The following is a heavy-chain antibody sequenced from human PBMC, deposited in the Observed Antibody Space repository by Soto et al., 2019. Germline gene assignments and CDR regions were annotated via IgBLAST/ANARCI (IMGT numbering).Heavy chain of an antibody. CDR3: ARDTPKYLVCDY. CDR1: GYTFTSYG. J-gene: IGHJ4*02. V-gene: IGHV1-18*01. D-gene: IGHD2-8*01. Sequence: ASVKVSCKASGYTFTSYGISWVRQAPGQGLEWMGWISAYNGNTNYAQKLQGRVTMTTDTSTSTAYMELRSLRSDDTAVYYCARDTPKYLVCDYCGQGPLVTVYS. CDR2: ISAYNGNT.